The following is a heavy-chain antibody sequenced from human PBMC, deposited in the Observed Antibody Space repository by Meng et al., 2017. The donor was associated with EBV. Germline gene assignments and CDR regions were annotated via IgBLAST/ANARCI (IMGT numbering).Heavy chain of an antibody. CDR2: VHYTGST. D-gene: IGHD6-19*01. CDR3: ARPFPSWQSPRLDPFGA. J-gene: IGHJ5*02. CDR1: GYSISSFYY. Sequence: QLQLRESGPGQVKPSETLARTCTVSGYSISSFYYWGWIRQPPGRGLEWIGSVHYTGSTYYSPSLKSRVTVSVDTSKNQFSLRLTSVTAADTAVYYCARPFPSWQSPRLDPFGARGQGTLVTVSS. V-gene: IGHV4-39*01.